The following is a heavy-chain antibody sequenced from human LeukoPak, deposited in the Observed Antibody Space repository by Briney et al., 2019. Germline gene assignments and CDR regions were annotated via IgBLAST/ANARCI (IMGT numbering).Heavy chain of an antibody. CDR2: LTNDGSST. CDR1: GLTFSSHC. Sequence: GGSLRLSCAASGLTFSSHCMHWVRQAPGKGLVWVSRLTNDGSSTTYADSVKGRFTISRDNAKNSLYLQMNSLRAEDTAVYYCARDRGSGYYDFWSGYYRYYFDYWGQGTLVTVSS. CDR3: ARDRGSGYYDFWSGYYRYYFDY. V-gene: IGHV3-74*01. J-gene: IGHJ4*02. D-gene: IGHD3-3*01.